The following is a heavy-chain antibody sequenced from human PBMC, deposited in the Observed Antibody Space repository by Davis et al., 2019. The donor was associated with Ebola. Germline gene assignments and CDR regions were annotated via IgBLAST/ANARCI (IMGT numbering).Heavy chain of an antibody. Sequence: PGGSLRLSCVASGFTFSGYVMQWVRQVPGKGLMWVARISTDGRNVEYADSVKGRFRAFRDNTNNTLYLSMNSLSAEDTALYYCTREFASGYWGQGTLVTVSS. D-gene: IGHD2-21*01. CDR2: ISTDGRNV. J-gene: IGHJ4*02. V-gene: IGHV3-74*01. CDR3: TREFASGY. CDR1: GFTFSGYV.